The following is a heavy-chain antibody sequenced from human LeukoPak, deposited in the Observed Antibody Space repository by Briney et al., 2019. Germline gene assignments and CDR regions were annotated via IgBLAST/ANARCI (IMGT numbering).Heavy chain of an antibody. CDR3: AREWSAFDT. J-gene: IGHJ3*02. Sequence: PSETLSLTCTVSGGFTSPYKGNWIRQPPGKGLEWIGFVYNSGTTSYNPSLKNRVTISVDTSKSQFSLKLTSVTAADTAVYYCAREWSAFDTWGQGTMVTVSS. D-gene: IGHD2-8*01. CDR2: VYNSGTT. V-gene: IGHV4-4*08. CDR1: GGFTSPYK.